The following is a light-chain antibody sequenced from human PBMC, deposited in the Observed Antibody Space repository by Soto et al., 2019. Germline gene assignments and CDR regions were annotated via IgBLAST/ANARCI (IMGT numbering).Light chain of an antibody. J-gene: IGKJ1*01. Sequence: EIVLTQSPATLSLSPGERATLSCRASQSVSSYLAWYQQKPGQAPRLLIYDASNRATGIPARFSGSGSGTDFSLTIRSLEPEDFGVYYCQQRSNWPPWTFGQGTKVEIK. CDR3: QQRSNWPPWT. CDR2: DAS. V-gene: IGKV3-11*01. CDR1: QSVSSY.